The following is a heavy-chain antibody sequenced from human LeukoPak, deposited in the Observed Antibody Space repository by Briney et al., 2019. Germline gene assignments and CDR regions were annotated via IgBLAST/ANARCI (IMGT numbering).Heavy chain of an antibody. D-gene: IGHD1-26*01. CDR3: AIDPYSGSYYSAYY. CDR1: GFTFSSYW. J-gene: IGHJ4*02. V-gene: IGHV3-74*01. CDR2: INTDGSST. Sequence: GGSLRLSCAASGFTFSSYWMHWVRQAPGKGLVWVSRINTDGSSTSYADSVKGRFTISRDNAKNTLYLQMNSLRAEDTAVYYCAIDPYSGSYYSAYYWGQGTLVTVSS.